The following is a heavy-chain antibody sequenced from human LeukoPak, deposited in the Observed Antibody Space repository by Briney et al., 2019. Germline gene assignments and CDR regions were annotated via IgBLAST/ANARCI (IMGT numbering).Heavy chain of an antibody. CDR2: IYYSGST. Sequence: SETLSLTCTVSGGSISSSSYYWGWIRQPPGKGLEWIGYIYYSGSTNYNPSLKSRVTISVDTSKNQFSLKLSSVTAADTAVYYCARSATTFDYWGQGTLVTVSS. J-gene: IGHJ4*02. CDR1: GGSISSSSYY. V-gene: IGHV4-61*05. CDR3: ARSATTFDY. D-gene: IGHD4-17*01.